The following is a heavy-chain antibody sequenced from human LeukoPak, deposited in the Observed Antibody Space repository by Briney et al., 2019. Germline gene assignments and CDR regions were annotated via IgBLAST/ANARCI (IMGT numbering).Heavy chain of an antibody. Sequence: PSESLSLTCTVSSGSISTYYWSWIRQSPGKGLEWIGYIYYSGSTYYNPSLKSRVTISIDTSKKQFSLRLHSMTAADTAVYYCARSLSGAVNFDVWGPGTLVTVSS. CDR1: SGSISTYY. D-gene: IGHD3-16*02. CDR2: IYYSGST. CDR3: ARSLSGAVNFDV. V-gene: IGHV4-59*01. J-gene: IGHJ4*02.